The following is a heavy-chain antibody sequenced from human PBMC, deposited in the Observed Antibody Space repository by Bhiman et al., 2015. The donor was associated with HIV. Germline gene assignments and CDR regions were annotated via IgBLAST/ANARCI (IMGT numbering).Heavy chain of an antibody. CDR3: ARGSSSSLSAERFDP. CDR2: ISSSGTYI. J-gene: IGHJ5*02. CDR1: GFTFSTYS. Sequence: EVQLVESGGGLVKPGGSLRLSCAASGFTFSTYSMNWVRQAPGKGLEWVSSISSSGTYIYYADSVKGRFTISRDNAKNSLYLQMNSLRAEDTAVYYCARGSSSSLSAERFDPWGQGTLVTVSS. V-gene: IGHV3-21*01. D-gene: IGHD6-6*01.